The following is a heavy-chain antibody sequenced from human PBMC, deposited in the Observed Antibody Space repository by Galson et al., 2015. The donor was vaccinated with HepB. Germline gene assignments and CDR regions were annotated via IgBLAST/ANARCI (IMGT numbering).Heavy chain of an antibody. V-gene: IGHV3-11*06. J-gene: IGHJ4*02. Sequence: SLRLSCAASGFTFSDYYMSWIRQAPGKGLEWLSYISSGTIYTNYADSVKGRFTISRDNVKNSMYLQMNSLRAEDTAVYYCARVADSDYGDHAHFDSWGLGTLVTVSS. CDR1: GFTFSDYY. CDR2: ISSGTIYT. D-gene: IGHD4-17*01. CDR3: ARVADSDYGDHAHFDS.